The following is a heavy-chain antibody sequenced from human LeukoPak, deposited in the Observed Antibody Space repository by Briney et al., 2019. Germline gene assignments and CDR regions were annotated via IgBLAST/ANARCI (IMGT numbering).Heavy chain of an antibody. J-gene: IGHJ4*02. V-gene: IGHV4-59*01. Sequence: SETLSLTCTVSGGSISSYYWSWIRQPPGKGLEWIGYIYYSGSTNYNPSLKSRVTISVDTSKNQFSLKLSSVTAADTAVYYCERWSGSGWSYYFDYWGQGTLVTVSS. CDR2: IYYSGST. CDR3: ERWSGSGWSYYFDY. CDR1: GGSISSYY. D-gene: IGHD6-19*01.